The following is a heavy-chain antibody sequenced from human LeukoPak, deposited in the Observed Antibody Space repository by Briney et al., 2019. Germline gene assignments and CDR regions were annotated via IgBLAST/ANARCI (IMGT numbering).Heavy chain of an antibody. V-gene: IGHV3-74*01. D-gene: IGHD1-26*01. Sequence: GGSLRLSCAASGFTFSSYWMHWVRQAPGKGLVWVSRINSDGSSTSYADSVKGRFTISRDNAKNTLYLQVNSLRAEDTAVYYCAREYGGYYPNPIDYWGQGTLVTVSS. J-gene: IGHJ4*02. CDR3: AREYGGYYPNPIDY. CDR2: INSDGSST. CDR1: GFTFSSYW.